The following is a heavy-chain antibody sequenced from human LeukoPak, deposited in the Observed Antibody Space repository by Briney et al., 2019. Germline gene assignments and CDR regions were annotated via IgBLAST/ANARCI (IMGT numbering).Heavy chain of an antibody. V-gene: IGHV4-38-2*02. J-gene: IGHJ6*03. D-gene: IGHD2-21*01. CDR3: ARAAWHYYYMDV. Sequence: SETLSLTCTVSGYSISSGYYWGWIRQPPGKGLEWIGSIYHSGSTYYNPSLKSRVTISVDTSKNQFSLKLSSVTAADTAVYYCARAAWHYYYMDVWGKGTTVTVSS. CDR1: GYSISSGYY. CDR2: IYHSGST.